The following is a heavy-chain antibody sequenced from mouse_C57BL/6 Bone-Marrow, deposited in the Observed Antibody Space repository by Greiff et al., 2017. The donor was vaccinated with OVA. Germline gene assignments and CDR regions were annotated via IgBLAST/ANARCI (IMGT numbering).Heavy chain of an antibody. CDR2: IAPSDSYI. CDR1: GYTFTNYW. CDR3: AHYGSRLYLHY. V-gene: IGHV1-59*01. D-gene: IGHD1-1*01. J-gene: IGHJ2*02. Sequence: VKLMESGAELVRPGTSVKLSCKASGYTFTNYWMHWVKQRPGQGLEWIGVIAPSDSYINYNQKFKGRATLTVDTSSSTAYMHLSSLTSEDSAVYYCAHYGSRLYLHYWSQGTSLTVSS.